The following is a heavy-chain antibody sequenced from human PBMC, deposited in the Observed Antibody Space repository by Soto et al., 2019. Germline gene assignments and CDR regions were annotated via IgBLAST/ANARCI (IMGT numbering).Heavy chain of an antibody. CDR1: GFTFSRYS. CDR3: ARESEDLTSNFDY. Sequence: EVQLVESGGGLVRPGVSLRLSCAASGFTFSRYSMNWVRQAPGTGLEWVSYISSTTNYIYYADSMKGRFTVSRDNDKNSVYLDMNSLSAEDTAVYYCARESEDLTSNFDYWGQVTLVTVSS. V-gene: IGHV3-21*01. CDR2: ISSTTNYI. J-gene: IGHJ4*02.